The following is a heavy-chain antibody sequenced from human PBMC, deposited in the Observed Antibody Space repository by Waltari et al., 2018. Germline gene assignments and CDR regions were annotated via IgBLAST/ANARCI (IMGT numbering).Heavy chain of an antibody. V-gene: IGHV3-7*01. J-gene: IGHJ4*02. CDR3: ARHGDFCFDF. CDR1: GFTFGDYW. Sequence: EVQVVESGGDLVQPGGSLRLSCAASGFTFGDYWMGWVRQAPGKGLEWVANIKKDGSTKYYVDSVKGRFTISRDNAKDSLFLQMNSLRAEDTAVYYCARHGDFCFDFWGQGIVVTVSS. CDR2: IKKDGSTK. D-gene: IGHD4-17*01.